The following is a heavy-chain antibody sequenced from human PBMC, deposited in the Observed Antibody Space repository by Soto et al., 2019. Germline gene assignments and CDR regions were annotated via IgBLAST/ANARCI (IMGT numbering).Heavy chain of an antibody. CDR3: ARDSSDIVVVVAAKLGGRPTGYIIGGIDI. D-gene: IGHD2-15*01. CDR2: ITNDSSTK. CDR1: GFTFSSYS. Sequence: GGSLRLSCAASGFTFSSYSMNWVRQAPGKGLEWVADITNDSSTKYYADSVKGRFTISRDNAKNTLYLQMNSLRAEDTAVYYCARDSSDIVVVVAAKLGGRPTGYIIGGIDIWGQGTMVTVSS. V-gene: IGHV3-30*03. J-gene: IGHJ3*02.